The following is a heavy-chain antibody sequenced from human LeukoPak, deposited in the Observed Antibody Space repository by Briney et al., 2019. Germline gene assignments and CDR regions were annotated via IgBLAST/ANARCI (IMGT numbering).Heavy chain of an antibody. CDR2: FDPEDGET. Sequence: GASVKVSCKVSGYTLTELSMHWVRRAPGKGLEWMGGFDPEDGETIYAQKFQGRVTMTEDTSTDTAYMELSSLRSEDTAVYYCATVSGSYYYYYGMDVWGQGTTVTVSS. D-gene: IGHD1-26*01. V-gene: IGHV1-24*01. CDR1: GYTLTELS. CDR3: ATVSGSYYYYYGMDV. J-gene: IGHJ6*02.